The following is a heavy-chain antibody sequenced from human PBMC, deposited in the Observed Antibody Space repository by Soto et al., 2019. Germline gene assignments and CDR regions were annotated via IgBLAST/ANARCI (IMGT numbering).Heavy chain of an antibody. J-gene: IGHJ5*02. CDR2: IYTSGST. CDR3: ARDLVPYSSGWYEYNWFDP. CDR1: GGSISSYY. D-gene: IGHD6-19*01. Sequence: LSLTCTVSGGSISSYYWSWIRQPAGKGLEWIGRIYTSGSTNYSPSLKSRVTMSVDASKNQFSLKLSSVTAADTAVYYCARDLVPYSSGWYEYNWFDPWGQGTLVTVSS. V-gene: IGHV4-4*07.